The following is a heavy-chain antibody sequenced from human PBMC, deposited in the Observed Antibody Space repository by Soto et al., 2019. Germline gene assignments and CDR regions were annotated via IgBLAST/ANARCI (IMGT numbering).Heavy chain of an antibody. CDR3: ARGALLWSGYYGGENYFDY. D-gene: IGHD3-3*01. Sequence: KTSETLSLTCAVYGGSFSGYYWSWIRQPPGKGLEWIGEINHSGSTYYNPSLKSRVTISVDTSKNQFSLKLSSVTAADTAVYYCARGALLWSGYYGGENYFDYWGQGTLVTVSS. J-gene: IGHJ4*02. CDR1: GGSFSGYY. V-gene: IGHV4-34*01. CDR2: INHSGST.